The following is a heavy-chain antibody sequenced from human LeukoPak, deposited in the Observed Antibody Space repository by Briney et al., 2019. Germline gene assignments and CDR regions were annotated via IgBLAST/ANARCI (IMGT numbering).Heavy chain of an antibody. J-gene: IGHJ6*02. CDR1: GGSISSYH. CDR2: IYYSGST. Sequence: SETLSLTCTVSGGSISSYHWSWIRQPPGKGLEWIGYIYYSGSTNYNPSLKSRVTISVDTSKNQFSLKLSSVTAADTAVYYCARIAVAGTNYYYYGMDVWGQGTTVTVSS. CDR3: ARIAVAGTNYYYYGMDV. V-gene: IGHV4-59*01. D-gene: IGHD6-19*01.